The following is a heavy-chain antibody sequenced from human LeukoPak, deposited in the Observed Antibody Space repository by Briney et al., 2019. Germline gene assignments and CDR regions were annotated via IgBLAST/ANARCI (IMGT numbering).Heavy chain of an antibody. D-gene: IGHD3-10*01. V-gene: IGHV3-48*01. CDR1: GFSLSAYN. CDR2: ISSSSATI. J-gene: IGHJ4*02. Sequence: PGGSLRLSCEGSGFSLSAYNMNWVRQAPGKGLESVSYISSSSATIFYADSVKGRFTISRDNAKNSLYLQMNSLRPEDTAVYYCAAALYIGQLLSAFDFWGQGTPVIVSS. CDR3: AAALYIGQLLSAFDF.